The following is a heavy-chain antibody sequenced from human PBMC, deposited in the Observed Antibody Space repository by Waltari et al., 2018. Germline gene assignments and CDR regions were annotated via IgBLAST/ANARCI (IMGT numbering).Heavy chain of an antibody. Sequence: EVQLVESGGGLVQPGGSLSLSCAASGFTYSMYWRHWVRQAPGKGLVWVSRSNSDGSSTSYADSVKGRFTISKDNAKNTVYLQMNSLRAEDTAIYYCARGARRTTVTTGWWYFDLWGRGTLVTVSS. CDR1: GFTYSMYW. V-gene: IGHV3-74*01. CDR3: ARGARRTTVTTGWWYFDL. J-gene: IGHJ2*01. D-gene: IGHD4-17*01. CDR2: SNSDGSST.